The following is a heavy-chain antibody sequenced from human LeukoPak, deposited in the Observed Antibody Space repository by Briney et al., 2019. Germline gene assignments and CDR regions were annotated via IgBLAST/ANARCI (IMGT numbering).Heavy chain of an antibody. CDR2: MNPNSGNT. V-gene: IGHV1-8*01. D-gene: IGHD5-24*01. CDR1: GYTFTSYD. Sequence: ASVKVSCKASGYTFTSYDINWVRQATGQGLEWMGWMNPNSGNTGYAQKFQGRVTMTRNTSISTAYMELSSLRSEDTAVYYCARGGIIEMATIMADYFDYWGQGTLVTVSS. J-gene: IGHJ4*02. CDR3: ARGGIIEMATIMADYFDY.